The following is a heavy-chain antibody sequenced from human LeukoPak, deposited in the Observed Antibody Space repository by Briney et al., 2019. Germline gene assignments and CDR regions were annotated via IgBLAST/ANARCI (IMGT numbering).Heavy chain of an antibody. CDR3: ARGDLKYSSSSDYYYYMDV. J-gene: IGHJ6*03. D-gene: IGHD6-6*01. Sequence: SGTLSLTCTVSGGSISSYYWSWIQQPAGKGLEWIGRIYTSGSTNYNPSLKSRVTMSVDTSKNQFSLKLSSVTAADTAVYYCARGDLKYSSSSDYYYYMDVWGKGTTVTVSS. CDR2: IYTSGST. V-gene: IGHV4-4*07. CDR1: GGSISSYY.